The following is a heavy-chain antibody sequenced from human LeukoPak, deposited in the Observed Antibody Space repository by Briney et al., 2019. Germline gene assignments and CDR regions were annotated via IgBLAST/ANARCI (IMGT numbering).Heavy chain of an antibody. D-gene: IGHD3-10*01. CDR1: GFTSDDYA. Sequence: PGGSLRLSCAASGFTSDDYAMHWVRQAPGKGLEWVSLISWGGGSTYYADSVKGRFTISRDNSKNSLYLHMNSLRAEDTALYYCAKDRSGNSYGHFDYWGQGTLVTVSS. V-gene: IGHV3-43D*04. CDR3: AKDRSGNSYGHFDY. J-gene: IGHJ4*02. CDR2: ISWGGGST.